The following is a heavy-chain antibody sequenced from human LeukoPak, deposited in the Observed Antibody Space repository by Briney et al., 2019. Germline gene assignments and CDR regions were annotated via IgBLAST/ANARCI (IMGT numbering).Heavy chain of an antibody. Sequence: XXWMGWISPYNGNTNYAQKLQGRVTMTTDTSTSTAYMELRSLRSDDTAVYYCARGYRGGIDYWGQGTLVTV. V-gene: IGHV1-18*01. D-gene: IGHD2-2*01. CDR2: ISPYNGNT. CDR3: ARGYRGGIDY. J-gene: IGHJ4*02.